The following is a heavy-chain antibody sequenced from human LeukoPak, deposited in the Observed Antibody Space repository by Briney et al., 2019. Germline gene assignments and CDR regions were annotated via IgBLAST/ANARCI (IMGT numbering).Heavy chain of an antibody. V-gene: IGHV1-18*01. J-gene: IGHJ3*02. CDR3: ARDSARGYSYGYNAFDI. CDR1: GYNFRNYG. Sequence: ASVKVSCKASGYNFRNYGIGWVRQAPRQGLEWMGWITAGNGNTNYAQKVQGRVTMTTDTSTSTAYMELRSLRTDDPAVYFCARDSARGYSYGYNAFDIWGQGTMVTVSS. CDR2: ITAGNGNT. D-gene: IGHD5-18*01.